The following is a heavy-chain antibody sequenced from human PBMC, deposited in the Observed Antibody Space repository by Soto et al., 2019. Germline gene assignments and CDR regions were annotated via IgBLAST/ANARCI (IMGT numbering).Heavy chain of an antibody. CDR3: ARGYYDSSGYYPKFDY. Sequence: SETLSLTCTVSGGSISIYYWSWTRQPPGKGLEWIAYGFRLGSTDYNPSLKSRVTISVDTSKNQSSLKLSSVTAADTAVYYCARGYYDSSGYYPKFDYWGQGTLVTVSS. J-gene: IGHJ4*02. CDR1: GGSISIYY. D-gene: IGHD3-22*01. V-gene: IGHV4-59*01. CDR2: GFRLGST.